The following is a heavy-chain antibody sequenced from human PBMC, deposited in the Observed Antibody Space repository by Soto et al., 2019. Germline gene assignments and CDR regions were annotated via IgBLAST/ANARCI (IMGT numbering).Heavy chain of an antibody. CDR1: GGSISSYY. D-gene: IGHD1-26*01. V-gene: IGHV4-59*01. Sequence: SETLSLTCTVSGGSISSYYWSWIRQPPGKGLEWIGYIYYSGSTNYNPSLKSRVTISVDTSKNQFSLKLSSVTAADTAVYYCARDVDGALGSYNWFDPWGQGTLVTVSS. CDR2: IYYSGST. CDR3: ARDVDGALGSYNWFDP. J-gene: IGHJ5*02.